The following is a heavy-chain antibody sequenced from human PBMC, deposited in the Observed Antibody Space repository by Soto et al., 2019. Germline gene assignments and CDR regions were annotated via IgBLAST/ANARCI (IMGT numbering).Heavy chain of an antibody. V-gene: IGHV3-23*01. J-gene: IGHJ4*02. Sequence: GGSMRVSCAAAGVTIRSYSMSWVSQEPGKGLEWVSAISGSGGSTYYADSVKGRFTISRDNSKNTLYLQMNSLRAEDTAVYYFAKDATYYYDSSGYYFDYWGQGTLVTVSS. CDR3: AKDATYYYDSSGYYFDY. CDR2: ISGSGGST. CDR1: GVTIRSYS. D-gene: IGHD3-22*01.